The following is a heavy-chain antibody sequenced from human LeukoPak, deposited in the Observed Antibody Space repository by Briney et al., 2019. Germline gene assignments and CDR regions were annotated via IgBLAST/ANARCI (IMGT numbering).Heavy chain of an antibody. V-gene: IGHV3-23*01. CDR2: ISERGGST. J-gene: IGHJ4*02. D-gene: IGHD3-10*01. Sequence: GGSLRLSCVVSGISLSNYAMTWVRQAPGQGLEWVSYISERGGSTTYADYVKGRFTISRDTSLNTLYLQMNNLRAEDTAVYFCAKRGVVIRGLLVIGYHQEAYHYDFWGQGVLVTVSS. CDR3: AKRGVVIRGLLVIGYHQEAYHYDF. CDR1: GISLSNYA.